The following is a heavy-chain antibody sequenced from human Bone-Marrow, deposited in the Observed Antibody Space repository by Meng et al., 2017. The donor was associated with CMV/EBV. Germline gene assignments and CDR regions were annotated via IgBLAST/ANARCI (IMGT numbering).Heavy chain of an antibody. J-gene: IGHJ2*01. V-gene: IGHV3-21*01. CDR3: ARDFNGPSDL. CDR2: ISASSSSI. D-gene: IGHD2-8*01. CDR1: GFTFTNYI. Sequence: LSCTASGFTFTNYIMPWVRQAPGKGLECVSSISASSSSIYYADSLKGRFIISRDNAMKSLFLQINSLRVDDTAVYYCARDFNGPSDLWGRGTLVTVSS.